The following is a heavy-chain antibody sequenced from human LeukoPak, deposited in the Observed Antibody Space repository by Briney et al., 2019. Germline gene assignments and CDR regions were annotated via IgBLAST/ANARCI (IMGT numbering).Heavy chain of an antibody. CDR1: GGSISSYY. CDR3: ARGGHYGAVDY. CDR2: IYTSGST. J-gene: IGHJ4*02. V-gene: IGHV4-4*07. D-gene: IGHD4-17*01. Sequence: SETLSLTCTVSGGSISSYYWSWIRQPAGKGLEWIGRIYTSGSTNYDPSLKSRVTISVDTSKNQFSLKLSSVTAADTAVYYGARGGHYGAVDYWGQGTLVTVPS.